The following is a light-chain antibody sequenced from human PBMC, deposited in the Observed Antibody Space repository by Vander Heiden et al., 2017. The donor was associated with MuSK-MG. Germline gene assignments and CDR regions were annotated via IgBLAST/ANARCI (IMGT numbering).Light chain of an antibody. CDR3: QSFDNSLSVSWV. J-gene: IGLJ3*02. CDR1: SSNIGAGYD. CDR2: GNN. Sequence: QSVLTQPPSVSGAPGQRVTISCTGSSSNIGAGYDVHWYQQFPGTAPKLLIYGNNNRPSGVPDRFSGSKSGTSASLAVTGLQAEDEADYYCQSFDNSLSVSWVVGGGTKLTVL. V-gene: IGLV1-40*01.